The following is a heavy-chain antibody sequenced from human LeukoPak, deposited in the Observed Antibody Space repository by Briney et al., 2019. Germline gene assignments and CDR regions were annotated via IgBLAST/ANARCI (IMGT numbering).Heavy chain of an antibody. CDR3: AREDTVTTHAFDI. Sequence: SETLSLTCTVSGDSTSSDRYYWSWIRQPPGKGLEWIGEINHSGSTNYNPSLKSRVTISVDTSKNQFSLKLSSVTAADTAVYYCAREDTVTTHAFDIWGQGTMVTVSS. J-gene: IGHJ3*02. D-gene: IGHD4-17*01. V-gene: IGHV4-39*07. CDR2: INHSGST. CDR1: GDSTSSDRYY.